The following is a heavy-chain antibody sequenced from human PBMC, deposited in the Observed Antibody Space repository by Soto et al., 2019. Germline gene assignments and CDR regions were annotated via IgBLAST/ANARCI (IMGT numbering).Heavy chain of an antibody. D-gene: IGHD4-17*01. Sequence: SETLSLTCTVSGGSISSYYWSWLRQPPGKGLEWIGYIYYSGSTNYNPSLKSRVTVSVDTSKNQFSLKLSSVTAADTAVYYCARQIYYGDQHFDYWGQGTLVTVSS. CDR1: GGSISSYY. CDR2: IYYSGST. J-gene: IGHJ4*02. CDR3: ARQIYYGDQHFDY. V-gene: IGHV4-59*08.